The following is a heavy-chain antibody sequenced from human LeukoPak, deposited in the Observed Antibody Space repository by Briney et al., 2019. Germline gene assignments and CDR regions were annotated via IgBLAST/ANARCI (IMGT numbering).Heavy chain of an antibody. D-gene: IGHD3-10*01. Sequence: PSETLSLTCTVSGGSISNFYWSWIRQPPGKGLEWIGYIYHTGDTIYNPSLMSRLTISLDTSKNQFSLKLNSVTAADTAVYYCVGLYYAASGANDCWGQGTLVTVSS. J-gene: IGHJ4*02. V-gene: IGHV4-59*08. CDR1: GGSISNFY. CDR2: IYHTGDT. CDR3: VGLYYAASGANDC.